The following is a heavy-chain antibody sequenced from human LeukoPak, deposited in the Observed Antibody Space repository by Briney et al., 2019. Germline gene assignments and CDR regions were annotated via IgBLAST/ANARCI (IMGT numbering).Heavy chain of an antibody. CDR3: AKDRPTVYSSSWLHFLDS. Sequence: GGSLRLSCAASGFTFTTYWMSWVRQAPGKGLEWVANIKQDGSEKYYVDSVKGRFTISRDNAKNSLYLQMNSLRADDTAVYYCAKDRPTVYSSSWLHFLDSWGQGTLVTVSS. D-gene: IGHD6-13*01. V-gene: IGHV3-7*03. CDR1: GFTFTTYW. CDR2: IKQDGSEK. J-gene: IGHJ4*02.